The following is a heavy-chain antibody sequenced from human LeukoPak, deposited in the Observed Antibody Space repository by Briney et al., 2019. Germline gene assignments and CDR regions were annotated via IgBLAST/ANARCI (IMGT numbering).Heavy chain of an antibody. CDR2: INPNSGGT. CDR3: ARAPVGRFLEWLLSLESFDI. D-gene: IGHD3-3*01. V-gene: IGHV1-2*02. J-gene: IGHJ3*02. CDR1: GYTFTGYY. Sequence: ASVKVSCKASGYTFTGYYMHWVRQAPGQGLEWMGWINPNSGGTNYAQKFQGRVTMTRDTSISTAYMELSRPRSDDTAVYYCARAPVGRFLEWLLSLESFDIWGQGTMVTVSS.